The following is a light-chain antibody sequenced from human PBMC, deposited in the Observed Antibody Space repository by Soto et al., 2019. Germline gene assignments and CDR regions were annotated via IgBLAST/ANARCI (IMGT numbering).Light chain of an antibody. CDR1: QSVSSY. CDR3: QQRSNWPPAT. J-gene: IGKJ5*01. Sequence: EIVLTQSPATLSLSPGERATLSCRASQSVSSYLAWYQQKTGQAPSLLIYDASNRATGIPARFSGSGSGTDFTLTISSLEPEDFAVYYCQQRSNWPPATFGQGTRLEIK. V-gene: IGKV3-11*01. CDR2: DAS.